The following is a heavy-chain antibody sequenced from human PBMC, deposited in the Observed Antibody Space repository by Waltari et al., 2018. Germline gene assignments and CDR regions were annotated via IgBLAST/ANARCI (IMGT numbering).Heavy chain of an antibody. D-gene: IGHD2-21*02. CDR3: APLAYCGGDCAGPNAFDI. CDR1: GGTFSSYA. CDR2: IIRCFGAA. V-gene: IGHV1-69*01. Sequence: QVQLVQSGAEVKKPGSSVKVSCKASGGTFSSYAISWVRQAPGQGLEWMGGIIRCFGAANYAQKFQGRVTMTADESTGTAYRELSSLRSEDTAVYYGAPLAYCGGDCAGPNAFDIWGQGTMVTVSS. J-gene: IGHJ3*02.